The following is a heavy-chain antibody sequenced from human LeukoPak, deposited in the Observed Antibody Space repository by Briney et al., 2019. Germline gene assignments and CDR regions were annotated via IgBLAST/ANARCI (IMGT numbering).Heavy chain of an antibody. Sequence: SETLSLTCTVSGGSISSYYWSWIRQPPGKGLEWIGYIYYSGSTNYNPSLKSRVTISVDTSKNQFSLKLSSVTAADTAVYYCARQGWRHDAFDIWGRGTMVTVSS. CDR1: GGSISSYY. D-gene: IGHD5-24*01. CDR2: IYYSGST. V-gene: IGHV4-59*08. J-gene: IGHJ3*02. CDR3: ARQGWRHDAFDI.